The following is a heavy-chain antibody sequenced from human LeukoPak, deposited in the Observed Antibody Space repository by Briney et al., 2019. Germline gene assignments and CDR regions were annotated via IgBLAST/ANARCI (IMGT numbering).Heavy chain of an antibody. CDR1: GYTFTGYY. Sequence: ASVKVSCKASGYTFTGYYMHWVRQAPGQGLEWMGWINPNSGGTNYAQKFQGRVTMTRDTSISTAYMELSRLRSDDTAVYYCARMGCSSTSCYSLLFGWFDPWGQGTLVTVSS. CDR3: ARMGCSSTSCYSLLFGWFDP. V-gene: IGHV1-2*02. CDR2: INPNSGGT. D-gene: IGHD2-2*02. J-gene: IGHJ5*02.